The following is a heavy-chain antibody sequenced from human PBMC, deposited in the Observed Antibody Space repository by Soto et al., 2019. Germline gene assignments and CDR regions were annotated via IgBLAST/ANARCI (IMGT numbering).Heavy chain of an antibody. Sequence: QVQLQESGPGLVKPSQTLSLTCTVSGGSISSGNYYWSWIRQTPGTGLELIGFISYSGSTYYSTSLESRVNISVDTSQSQFSLNLSFVTAADTAVYYCATMGTPATGLYFFDYWCQGSLVTVYS. CDR3: ATMGTPATGLYFFDY. CDR2: ISYSGST. V-gene: IGHV4-30-4*01. J-gene: IGHJ4*02. D-gene: IGHD2-15*01. CDR1: GGSISSGNYY.